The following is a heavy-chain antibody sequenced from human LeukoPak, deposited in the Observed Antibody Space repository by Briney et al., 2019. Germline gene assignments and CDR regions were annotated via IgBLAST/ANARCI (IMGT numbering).Heavy chain of an antibody. CDR2: ISGGGRST. V-gene: IGHV3-23*01. J-gene: IGHJ4*02. CDR1: GFTFSTCA. CDR3: ARERYFDY. Sequence: PGGSLRLSCAASGFTFSTCAMSWVRQAPGKGLKWVSTISGGGRSTDYADSVKGLFTISRDNSKNTLYLQMNSPRAEDTAVYYCARERYFDYWGQGTLVTVSS.